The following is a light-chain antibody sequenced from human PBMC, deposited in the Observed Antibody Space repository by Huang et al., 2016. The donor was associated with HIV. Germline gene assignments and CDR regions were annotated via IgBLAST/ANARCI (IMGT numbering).Light chain of an antibody. V-gene: IGKV2-28*01. CDR2: LGS. J-gene: IGKJ1*01. CDR3: MQALQTPWT. CDR1: QSLLHGNGHNY. Sequence: IVMTQSLLPLPVTPGEPASISCRSSQSLLHGNGHNYLDWYLQKPGQSPQLLIYLGSDRASGVPDRFSGSGSGTDFILKISRVEAEDVGVYYCMQALQTPWTFGQGTNVEIK.